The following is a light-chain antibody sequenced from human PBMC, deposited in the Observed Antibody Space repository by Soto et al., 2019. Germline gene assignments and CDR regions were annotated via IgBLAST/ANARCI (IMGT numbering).Light chain of an antibody. J-gene: IGLJ1*01. CDR2: INK. V-gene: IGLV1-40*01. CDR1: ISNIGAGSY. CDR3: QTYDISLSGSYV. Sequence: QSLLTQPPSVSWAPGQTVTISCTGTISNIGAGSYVHWYQQLPVAAPKLLIYINKNRPSGVPDRFSGSKSGSSASLAITGLQAEDEADYYCQTYDISLSGSYVFGTGTKVTVL.